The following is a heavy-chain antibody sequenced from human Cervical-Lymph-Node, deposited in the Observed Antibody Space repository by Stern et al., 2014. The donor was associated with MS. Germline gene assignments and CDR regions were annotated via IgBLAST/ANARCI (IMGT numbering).Heavy chain of an antibody. CDR1: GDTFSSYA. D-gene: IGHD2-15*01. CDR3: ALRRSYSVS. J-gene: IGHJ5*02. Sequence: QVQLVQYGSEVKKPGSSVKVSCKPSGDTFSSYALSWVRQAPGQGLEWVGGLIPFFGAKRYDQKFKGRVTITPEDATCTDLLEWSNLTSDDTAVYYCALRRSYSVSWGQGTLISVSS. V-gene: IGHV1-69*01. CDR2: LIPFFGAK.